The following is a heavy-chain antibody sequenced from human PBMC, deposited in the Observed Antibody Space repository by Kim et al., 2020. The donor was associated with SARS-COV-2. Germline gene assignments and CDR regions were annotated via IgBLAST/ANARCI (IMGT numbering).Heavy chain of an antibody. D-gene: IGHD2-15*01. CDR1: GGSISSGGYS. V-gene: IGHV4-30-2*01. CDR2: IYHSGST. Sequence: SETLSLTCAVSGGSISSGGYSWSWIRQPPGKGLEWIGYIYHSGSTYYNPSLKSRVTISVDRSKNQFSLKLSSVTAADTAVYYCARGRYCSGGSCYGFFDYWGQGTLVTVSS. J-gene: IGHJ4*02. CDR3: ARGRYCSGGSCYGFFDY.